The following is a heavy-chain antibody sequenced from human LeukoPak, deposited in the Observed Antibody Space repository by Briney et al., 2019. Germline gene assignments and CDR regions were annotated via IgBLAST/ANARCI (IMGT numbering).Heavy chain of an antibody. CDR2: IWYDGSNE. CDR1: GFAFSEYG. Sequence: PGGSLRLSCVASGFAFSEYGMHWVRQAPGKGLEWVASIWYDGSNEKYVDSVKGRFTVSRDNSKNTLYLQMNGLRVEDTAVYYCARDWAVAGGGNWFDPWGQGTLVTVSS. J-gene: IGHJ5*02. V-gene: IGHV3-33*01. CDR3: ARDWAVAGGGNWFDP. D-gene: IGHD6-19*01.